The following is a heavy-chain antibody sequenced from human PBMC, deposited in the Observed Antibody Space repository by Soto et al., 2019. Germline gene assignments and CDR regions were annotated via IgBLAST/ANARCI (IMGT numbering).Heavy chain of an antibody. CDR2: IYYSGGA. J-gene: IGHJ4*02. CDR3: AIVTDSSDWYRGYYFDY. CDR1: SGSISSSNYY. V-gene: IGHV4-39*07. Sequence: SETLSLTCTVSSGSISSSNYYWGWIRQPPGKGLEWIGSIYYSGGAYYNPSLTSRVTISVDTSKNQFSLRLTSVTAADTAVYFCAIVTDSSDWYRGYYFDYWGQGTLVTVSS. D-gene: IGHD6-19*01.